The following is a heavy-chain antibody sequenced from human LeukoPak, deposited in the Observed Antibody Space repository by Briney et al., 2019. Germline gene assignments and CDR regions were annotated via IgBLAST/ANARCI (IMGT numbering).Heavy chain of an antibody. CDR2: MNSDGTST. V-gene: IGHV3-74*01. D-gene: IGHD3-22*01. J-gene: IGHJ3*02. Sequence: GGSLRLSCAASGFTFSSYWMHWVRQAPGKGLVWVSRMNSDGTSTTYADSVKGRFTISRDNAKNSLYLQMNSLRAEDTAVYYCARDSRYYYDSSGYSKRGAFDIWGQGTMVTVSS. CDR3: ARDSRYYYDSSGYSKRGAFDI. CDR1: GFTFSSYW.